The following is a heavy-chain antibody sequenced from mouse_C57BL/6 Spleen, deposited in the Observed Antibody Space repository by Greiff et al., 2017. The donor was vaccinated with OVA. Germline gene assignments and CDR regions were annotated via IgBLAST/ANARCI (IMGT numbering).Heavy chain of an antibody. CDR3: TLTGTRSGGFAY. Sequence: QVHVKQSGAELVRPGASVTLSCKASGYTFTDYEMHWVKQTPVHGLEWIGAIDPETGGTAYNQKFKGKAILTADKSSSTAYMELRSLTSEDSAVYYCTLTGTRSGGFAYWGQGTLVTVSA. CDR2: IDPETGGT. D-gene: IGHD4-1*01. J-gene: IGHJ3*01. V-gene: IGHV1-15*01. CDR1: GYTFTDYE.